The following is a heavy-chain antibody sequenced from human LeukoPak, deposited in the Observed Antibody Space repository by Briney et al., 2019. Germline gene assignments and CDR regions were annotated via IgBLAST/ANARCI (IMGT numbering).Heavy chain of an antibody. Sequence: SVKVSCTASGGTFSSYAISWVRRAPGQGLEWMGGIIPIFGTANYAQKFQGRVTITADESTSTAYMELSSLRSEDTAVYYCARGGAAAGTDVYYYYGMDVWGQGTTVTVSS. CDR2: IIPIFGTA. CDR1: GGTFSSYA. CDR3: ARGGAAAGTDVYYYYGMDV. D-gene: IGHD6-13*01. V-gene: IGHV1-69*13. J-gene: IGHJ6*02.